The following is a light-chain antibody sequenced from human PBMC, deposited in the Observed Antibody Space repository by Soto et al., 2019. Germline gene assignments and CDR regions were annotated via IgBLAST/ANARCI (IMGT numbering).Light chain of an antibody. CDR1: QSFSSN. CDR2: GAS. CDR3: QQYGSSPT. J-gene: IGKJ1*01. V-gene: IGKV3-20*01. Sequence: EIVMTQSPATLSVSPGERATLSCRASQSFSSNLAWYQQKPGQAPRLLIYGASTRATGVPARFSGSGSGTDFTLTISRLEPEDFAVYYCQQYGSSPTFGQGTKVDIK.